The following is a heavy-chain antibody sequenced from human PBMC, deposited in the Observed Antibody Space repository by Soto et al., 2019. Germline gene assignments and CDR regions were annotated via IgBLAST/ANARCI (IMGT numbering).Heavy chain of an antibody. V-gene: IGHV1-2*02. J-gene: IGHJ5*02. CDR3: VRASGTTRVRFWFDP. D-gene: IGHD1-7*01. CDR1: GYTFTGYY. CDR2: INPNSGGT. Sequence: GASVKVSCKASGYTFTGYYMHWVRQAPGQGLEWMGWINPNSGGTNYAQKFQGRVTMTRDTSISTAYMELSRLRSDDTAVYYCVRASGTTRVRFWFDPWGQGTLVTVSS.